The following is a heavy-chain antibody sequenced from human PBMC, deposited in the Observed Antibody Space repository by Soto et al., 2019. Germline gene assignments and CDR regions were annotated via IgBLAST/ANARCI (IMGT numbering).Heavy chain of an antibody. CDR1: GFTFSSYD. CDR2: IGTAGDT. J-gene: IGHJ4*02. V-gene: IGHV3-13*01. Sequence: GGSLRLSCAASGFTFSSYDMHWVRQATGKGLEWVSAIGTAGDTYYPGSVKGRFTISRENAKNSLYLQMNSLRAEDTAVYYCARAIAARRYFDYWGQGTLVTVSS. CDR3: ARAIAARRYFDY. D-gene: IGHD6-6*01.